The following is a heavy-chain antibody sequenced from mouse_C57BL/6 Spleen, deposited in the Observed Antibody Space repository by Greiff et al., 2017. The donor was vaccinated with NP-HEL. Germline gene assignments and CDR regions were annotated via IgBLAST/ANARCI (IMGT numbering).Heavy chain of an antibody. J-gene: IGHJ3*01. CDR3: TREGVYYGKVFAY. CDR1: GYTFTDYE. Sequence: QVQLQQSGAELVRPGASVTLSCTASGYTFTDYEMHWVKQTPVHGLEWIGAIDPETGGTAYNQKFKGKAILTADKSSSTAYMELRSLTSEDSAVYYCTREGVYYGKVFAYWGQGTLVTVSA. CDR2: IDPETGGT. D-gene: IGHD2-1*01. V-gene: IGHV1-15*01.